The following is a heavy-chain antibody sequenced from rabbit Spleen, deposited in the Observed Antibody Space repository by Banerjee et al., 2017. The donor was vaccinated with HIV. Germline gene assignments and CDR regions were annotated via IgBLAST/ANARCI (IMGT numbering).Heavy chain of an antibody. D-gene: IGHD3-1*01. CDR3: ARELPGSL. CDR2: IYTAGGST. Sequence: QEQLVESGGGLVQPEGYLTLTCTASGFSFSNIYWISWVRQAPGKGLEWIAYIYTAGGSTYYASWAKGRFTITRSTSLNTVTLQMTSLTAADTATYFCARELPGSLWGPGTLVTVS. J-gene: IGHJ4*01. CDR1: GFSFSNIYW. V-gene: IGHV1S45*01.